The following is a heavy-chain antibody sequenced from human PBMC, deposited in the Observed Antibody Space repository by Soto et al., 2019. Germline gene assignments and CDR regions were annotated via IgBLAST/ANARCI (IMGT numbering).Heavy chain of an antibody. J-gene: IGHJ3*02. CDR1: GYTFTSYG. CDR2: IGAYNGNT. CDR3: ARDLYYYDSSGYYPGAFDI. V-gene: IGHV1-18*01. Sequence: ASVKVSCKASGYTFTSYGISWVRQAPGQGLEWMGWIGAYNGNTNYAQKLQGRVTMTTDTSTSTAYMELRSLRSDDTAVYYCARDLYYYDSSGYYPGAFDIWGQGTMVTVSS. D-gene: IGHD3-22*01.